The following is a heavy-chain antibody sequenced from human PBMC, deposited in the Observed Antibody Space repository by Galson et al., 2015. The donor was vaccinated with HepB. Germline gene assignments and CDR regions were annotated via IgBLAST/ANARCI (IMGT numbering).Heavy chain of an antibody. Sequence: SVTVSCKASGYTFTSYYMHWVRQAPGQGLEWMGIINPSGGSTSYAQKFQGRVTMTRDTSTSTVYMELSSLRSEDTAVYYCARERGGYSYGINWFDPWGQGTLVTVSS. V-gene: IGHV1-46*01. CDR2: INPSGGST. CDR1: GYTFTSYY. D-gene: IGHD5-18*01. CDR3: ARERGGYSYGINWFDP. J-gene: IGHJ5*02.